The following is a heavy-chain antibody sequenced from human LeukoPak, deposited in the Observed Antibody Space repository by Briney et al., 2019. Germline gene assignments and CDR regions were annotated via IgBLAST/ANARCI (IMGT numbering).Heavy chain of an antibody. V-gene: IGHV3-23*01. D-gene: IGHD6-19*01. CDR2: IGGSGGST. CDR3: AKDPTNIAVAGTSDY. Sequence: GGSLRLSCAASGFTFSSYAMSWVRQAPGKGLEWVSAIGGSGGSTYYADSVKGRFTISRDNSKNTLYLQMNSLRAEDTAVYYCAKDPTNIAVAGTSDYWGQGTLVTVSS. J-gene: IGHJ4*02. CDR1: GFTFSSYA.